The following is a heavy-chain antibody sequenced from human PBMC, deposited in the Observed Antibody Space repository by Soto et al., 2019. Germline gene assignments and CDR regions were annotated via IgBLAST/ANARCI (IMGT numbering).Heavy chain of an antibody. V-gene: IGHV3-30*04. D-gene: IGHD1-26*01. Sequence: GGSLRLSSAASGFTFSSHTMHWVRQAPGKGLEWLSLMSHDGKIKFYADSVSGRFIISRDDSKNTLYLQVNNLKIEDTAVYYCSTALGTYYSRFDYWGQGALVTVSS. J-gene: IGHJ4*02. CDR1: GFTFSSHT. CDR2: MSHDGKIK. CDR3: STALGTYYSRFDY.